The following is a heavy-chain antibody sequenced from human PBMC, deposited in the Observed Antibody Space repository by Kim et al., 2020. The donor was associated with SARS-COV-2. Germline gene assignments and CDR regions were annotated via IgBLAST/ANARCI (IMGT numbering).Heavy chain of an antibody. Sequence: GGSLRLSCAASGFTFSNAWMSWVRQAPGKGLEWVGRIKSKTDGGTTDYAAPVKGRFTISRDDSKNTLYLQMNSLKTEDTAVYYCTTYNRKNWSGYYRYYYYYGMDVWGQGTTVTVSS. V-gene: IGHV3-15*01. CDR1: GFTFSNAW. J-gene: IGHJ6*02. CDR2: IKSKTDGGTT. CDR3: TTYNRKNWSGYYRYYYYYGMDV. D-gene: IGHD3-3*01.